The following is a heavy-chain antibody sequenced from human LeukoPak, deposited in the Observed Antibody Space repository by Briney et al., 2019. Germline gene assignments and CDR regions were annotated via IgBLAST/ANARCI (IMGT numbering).Heavy chain of an antibody. CDR3: ARDDNYGIFVNVDY. CDR1: GGTFSSYG. Sequence: ASVKVSCKASGGTFSSYGISWVRQAPGQGLEWMGGIIPIFGTTKYAQKFQGRVTITADKSTSTAYMELSSLRSEDTAVYYCARDDNYGIFVNVDYWGQGTLVTVSS. D-gene: IGHD4-11*01. J-gene: IGHJ4*02. CDR2: IIPIFGTT. V-gene: IGHV1-69*06.